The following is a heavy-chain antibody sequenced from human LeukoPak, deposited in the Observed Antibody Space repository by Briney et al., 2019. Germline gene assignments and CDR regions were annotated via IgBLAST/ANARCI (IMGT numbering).Heavy chain of an antibody. CDR2: IFYSGAT. CDR1: GDSISINYN. Sequence: SETLSLTCTVSGDSISINYNWGWIRQPPGNGLDWIGSIFYSGATYYSPSLKSRVTISVDTSKNQFSLKLSSMTAADTAVYYCVRHRQWLLFPDYWGQGTLVTVSS. J-gene: IGHJ4*02. V-gene: IGHV4-39*01. CDR3: VRHRQWLLFPDY. D-gene: IGHD6-19*01.